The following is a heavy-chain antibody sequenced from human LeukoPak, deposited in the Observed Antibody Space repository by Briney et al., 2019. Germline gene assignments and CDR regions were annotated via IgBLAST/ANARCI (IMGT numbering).Heavy chain of an antibody. D-gene: IGHD5-24*01. V-gene: IGHV1-69*04. Sequence: SVKVSCKASGGTFSSYAISWVRQAPGQGLEWMGRIIPIFGIANYAQKFQGRVTITADKSTSTAYMELSSLRSEDTAVYYCARDPGRDGYNYLDYWGQGTLVTASS. J-gene: IGHJ4*02. CDR3: ARDPGRDGYNYLDY. CDR2: IIPIFGIA. CDR1: GGTFSSYA.